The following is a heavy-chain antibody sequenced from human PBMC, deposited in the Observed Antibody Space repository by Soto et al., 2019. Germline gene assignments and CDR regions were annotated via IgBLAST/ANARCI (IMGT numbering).Heavy chain of an antibody. CDR3: ATDSTGYYSDAFDV. D-gene: IGHD3-22*01. Sequence: QLQESGPGLVKPSETLSLTCTVSGAAMSSYYWGWVRQSPGKGLEWIGYIYNTGTTDYNPSLKSRVTISVERSKFQFSLKLTSVTAADTAVYYCATDSTGYYSDAFDVWGQGARVIVSS. V-gene: IGHV4-59*03. CDR1: GAAMSSYY. J-gene: IGHJ3*01. CDR2: IYNTGTT.